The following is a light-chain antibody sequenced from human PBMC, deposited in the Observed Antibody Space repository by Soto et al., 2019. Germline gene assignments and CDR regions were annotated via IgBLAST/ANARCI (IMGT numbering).Light chain of an antibody. V-gene: IGLV2-14*03. J-gene: IGLJ2*01. CDR3: SSYSRSTTHVV. Sequence: QSGLTQPASVSGSPGRSVTISCTETSSNVGDFNYVSWYQHLPGRAPKLIIYDVTNRPSGISYRFSASKSGRTASLTISGLQAEDEADYYCSSYSRSTTHVVFGGGTKLTVL. CDR1: SSNVGDFNY. CDR2: DVT.